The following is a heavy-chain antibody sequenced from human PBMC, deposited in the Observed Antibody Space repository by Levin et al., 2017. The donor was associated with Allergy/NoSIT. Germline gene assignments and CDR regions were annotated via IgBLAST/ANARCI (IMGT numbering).Heavy chain of an antibody. CDR1: GFTFSSYA. Sequence: GGSLRLSCAASGFTFSSYAMSWVRQAPGKGLEWVSAISGSGGSTYYADSVKGRFTISRDNSKNTLYLQMNSLRAEDTAVYYCAKGGAYDYVWGSDRYTGRVDYWGQGTLVTVSS. V-gene: IGHV3-23*01. J-gene: IGHJ4*02. D-gene: IGHD3-16*02. CDR3: AKGGAYDYVWGSDRYTGRVDY. CDR2: ISGSGGST.